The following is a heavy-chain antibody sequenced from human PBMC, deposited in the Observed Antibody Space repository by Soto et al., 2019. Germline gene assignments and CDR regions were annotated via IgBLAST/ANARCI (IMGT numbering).Heavy chain of an antibody. CDR2: IYYSGST. Sequence: QVQLQESGPGLVKPSQTLSLTCTVSGGSISSGGYYWSWIRQHPGKGLEWIGYIYYSGSTYYNPSLKSRVTISVDTSKNQFSLKLSSVTAADTAVYYCAREKQEAAAGTRWFDPWGQGTLVTVSS. J-gene: IGHJ5*02. CDR3: AREKQEAAAGTRWFDP. CDR1: GGSISSGGYY. V-gene: IGHV4-31*03. D-gene: IGHD6-13*01.